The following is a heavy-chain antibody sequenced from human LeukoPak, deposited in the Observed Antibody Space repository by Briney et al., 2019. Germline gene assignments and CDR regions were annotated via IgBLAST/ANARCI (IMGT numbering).Heavy chain of an antibody. CDR2: IYHGGST. CDR3: AASRMLDMVRGVIPWFDP. J-gene: IGHJ5*02. CDR1: GGSISSGDYS. Sequence: PSQTLSLTCAVSGGSISSGDYSWSWIRQPPGKDLEWIGYIYHGGSTYYNPSLKSRITISVDRSMNQFSLKLSSVTAADTAVYYCAASRMLDMVRGVIPWFDPWGQGTLVTVSS. D-gene: IGHD3-10*01. V-gene: IGHV4-30-2*01.